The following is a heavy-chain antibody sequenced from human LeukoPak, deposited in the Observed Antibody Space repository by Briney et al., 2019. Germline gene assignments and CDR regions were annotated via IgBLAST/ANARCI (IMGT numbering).Heavy chain of an antibody. CDR1: GGSISSDNW. D-gene: IGHD3-10*01. V-gene: IGHV4-4*02. Sequence: KTSETLSLTCGVSGGSISSDNWWSWVRPPPGKGLEWIGEIYRSGSTIYNPALKSRVTISVDKSKNQFSLRLTSVTAADTAVYYCARGPTPQDYYGSGNWCDPRGQRTMVTVSS. CDR2: IYRSGST. J-gene: IGHJ5*02. CDR3: ARGPTPQDYYGSGNWCDP.